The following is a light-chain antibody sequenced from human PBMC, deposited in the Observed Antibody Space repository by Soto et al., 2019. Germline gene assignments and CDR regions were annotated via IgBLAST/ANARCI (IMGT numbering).Light chain of an antibody. CDR2: DIS. CDR3: QQYNNWPFS. V-gene: IGKV3-15*01. CDR1: QSVSSN. Sequence: EIVMTQSPATLSVSPGERATLSCRASQSVSSNLAWYQQKPGQAPRLLIYDISTRATGVPARFSGSGSGTEFTLTISGLQSEDFALYFCQQYNNWPFSFGPGTRLEI. J-gene: IGKJ5*01.